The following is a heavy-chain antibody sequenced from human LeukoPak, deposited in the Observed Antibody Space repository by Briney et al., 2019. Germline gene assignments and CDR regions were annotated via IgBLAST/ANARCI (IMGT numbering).Heavy chain of an antibody. D-gene: IGHD6-13*01. Sequence: SETLSLTCTVSGGSISSYYWSWIRQPPGKGLEWIGYIYTSGSTNYNPSLKSRVTISVDTSKNQFSLKLSSVTAADTAVYYCANSIAAAGTLHDWGQGTLVTVFS. CDR2: IYTSGST. J-gene: IGHJ4*02. CDR1: GGSISSYY. V-gene: IGHV4-4*09. CDR3: ANSIAAAGTLHD.